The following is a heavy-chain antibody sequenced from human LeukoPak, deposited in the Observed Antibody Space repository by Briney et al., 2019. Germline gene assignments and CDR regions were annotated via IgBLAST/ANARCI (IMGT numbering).Heavy chain of an antibody. CDR1: GFSFSSYW. J-gene: IGHJ3*02. V-gene: IGHV3-74*01. D-gene: IGHD3-10*01. Sequence: GGSLRLSCAASGFSFSSYWMHWVRQVPGKGLVWVSRINSDGSNTNYADSVKGRFTISRDNAKNTLYVQMNSLRAEDTAVYYCARWGLGKGEAFDIWGQGTMVTVSS. CDR3: ARWGLGKGEAFDI. CDR2: INSDGSNT.